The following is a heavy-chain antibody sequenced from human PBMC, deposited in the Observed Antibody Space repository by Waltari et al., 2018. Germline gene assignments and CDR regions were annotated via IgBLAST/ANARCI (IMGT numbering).Heavy chain of an antibody. J-gene: IGHJ6*02. Sequence: QVQLQQWGAGLLKPSETLSLTCAVYGGSFSGYYWSWIRQPPGKGLEWIGEINHSGSPNDNPSLKSRVTRSVDTSKNQFSLKLSSVTAADTAVYYCARRDIVVVPAAMWPPRYYYYYGMDVWGQGTTVTVSS. CDR3: ARRDIVVVPAAMWPPRYYYYYGMDV. D-gene: IGHD2-2*01. CDR2: INHSGSP. CDR1: GGSFSGYY. V-gene: IGHV4-34*01.